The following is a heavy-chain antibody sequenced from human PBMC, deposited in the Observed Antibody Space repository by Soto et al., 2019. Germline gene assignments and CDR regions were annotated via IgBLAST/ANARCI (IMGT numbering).Heavy chain of an antibody. CDR1: GFSFNSHA. Sequence: DVQLSESGGGLVQPGGSLRLTCAASGFSFNSHAMTWVRQAPGRGLEWVAAINSGVDAFYADSVKGRFTISRDNSKDTLYLQMNSLGVEDTALYSCAKVLSLRTSGKYYKPFFHGMDVWGLGTPVTVSS. CDR2: INSGVDA. D-gene: IGHD3-10*01. J-gene: IGHJ6*01. CDR3: AKVLSLRTSGKYYKPFFHGMDV. V-gene: IGHV3-23*01.